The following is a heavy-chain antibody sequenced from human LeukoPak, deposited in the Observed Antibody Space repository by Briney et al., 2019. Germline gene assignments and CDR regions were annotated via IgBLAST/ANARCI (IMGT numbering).Heavy chain of an antibody. J-gene: IGHJ4*02. CDR2: IIPIFGTA. Sequence: ASVKVSCKASGGTFSRYAISWVGQAPGQGLEWMGGIIPIFGTANYAQKFQGRVTITADESTSTAYMELSSLRSEDTAVYYCASILSLQLWLHQWGQGTLVTVSS. V-gene: IGHV1-69*01. CDR1: GGTFSRYA. D-gene: IGHD5-18*01. CDR3: ASILSLQLWLHQ.